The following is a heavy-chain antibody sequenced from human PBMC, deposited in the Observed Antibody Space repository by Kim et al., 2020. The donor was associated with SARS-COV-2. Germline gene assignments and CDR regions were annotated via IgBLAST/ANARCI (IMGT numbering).Heavy chain of an antibody. D-gene: IGHD6-19*01. Sequence: SVKVSCRTSGYTFTSYDINWVRQATGQGPEWMGWVNPHSGNSGYAQKFQGRLKMTTNTAINTAYMELSSLRSDDTAVYYCATGPSGWYDFWGQGSLVTVPS. V-gene: IGHV1-8*01. J-gene: IGHJ4*02. CDR3: ATGPSGWYDF. CDR2: VNPHSGNS. CDR1: GYTFTSYD.